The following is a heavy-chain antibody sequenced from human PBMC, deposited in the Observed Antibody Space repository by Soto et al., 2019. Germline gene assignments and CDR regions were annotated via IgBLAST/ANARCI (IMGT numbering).Heavy chain of an antibody. CDR3: AREFHSLSSSWREYFQH. D-gene: IGHD6-13*01. CDR1: GYTFSTYA. CDR2: INPGNGNT. Sequence: QVQLVQSGAEVNKPGASVKVSCKASGYTFSTYALHWVRQAPGQRPEWVGWINPGNGNTKYSQKFQGRLTITRDTSASTAYMELSSLRSEDTAVYYCAREFHSLSSSWREYFQHWGQGTLVTVSS. V-gene: IGHV1-3*01. J-gene: IGHJ1*01.